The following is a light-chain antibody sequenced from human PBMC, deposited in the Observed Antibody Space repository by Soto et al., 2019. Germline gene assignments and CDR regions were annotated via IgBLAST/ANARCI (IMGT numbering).Light chain of an antibody. Sequence: AVTQPVALSGSPEPSTSISCTGTSSDVWIYNLVSWYQQHPGKAPKLMIYEVSKRPSGVSNRFSGSKSGNTASLTISGLQAEDETDYYCCSYAGSSTLVFGGGTK. CDR1: SSDVWIYNL. J-gene: IGLJ2*01. CDR2: EVS. CDR3: CSYAGSSTLV. V-gene: IGLV2-23*02.